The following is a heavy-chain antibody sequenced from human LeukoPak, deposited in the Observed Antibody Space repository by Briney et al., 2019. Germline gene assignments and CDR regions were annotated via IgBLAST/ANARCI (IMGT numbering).Heavy chain of an antibody. CDR3: ARGGVDY. Sequence: GGSLRLSCAASGFTFDDYAMHWVRQAPGKGLEWVSGISWNSGSIGYADSVKGRFTISRDNAKNTLYLQMNSLRAEDTAVYYCARGGVDYWGQGTLVTVSS. V-gene: IGHV3-9*01. CDR1: GFTFDDYA. J-gene: IGHJ4*02. CDR2: ISWNSGSI.